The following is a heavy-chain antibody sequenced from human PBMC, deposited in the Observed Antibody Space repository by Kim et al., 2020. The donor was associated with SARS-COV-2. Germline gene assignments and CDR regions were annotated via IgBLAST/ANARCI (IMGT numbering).Heavy chain of an antibody. V-gene: IGHV3-30*07. J-gene: IGHJ6*02. CDR3: AREGVLRRKTPLVNYYYGMDV. D-gene: IGHD3-16*01. Sequence: FTISRDNSKNTLYLQMNSLRAEDTAVYYCAREGVLRRKTPLVNYYYGMDVWGQGTTVTVSS.